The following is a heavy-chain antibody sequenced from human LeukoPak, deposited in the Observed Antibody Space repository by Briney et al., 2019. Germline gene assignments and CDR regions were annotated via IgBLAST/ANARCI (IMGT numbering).Heavy chain of an antibody. CDR1: GFTFSSHW. Sequence: PGGSLRLSCAASGFTFSSHWMTWVRQAPGNGLEWVANINQDGSERYYVDSVKGRFTISRDNAKNSLYLQMNSLRAEDTAVYYCARDSQYSSSFAFDIWGQGTMVTVSS. CDR2: INQDGSER. CDR3: ARDSQYSSSFAFDI. V-gene: IGHV3-7*01. J-gene: IGHJ3*02. D-gene: IGHD6-13*01.